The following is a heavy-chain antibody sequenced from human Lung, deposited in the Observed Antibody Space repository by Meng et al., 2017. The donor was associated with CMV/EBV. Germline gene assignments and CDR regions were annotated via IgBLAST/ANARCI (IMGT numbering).Heavy chain of an antibody. V-gene: IGHV1-69*10. CDR1: GGSLS. Sequence: SVKVSCXASGGSLSISWVRQAPGQGLEWVGGIRPILGRANYAQKFQGRVTISADKFTTTAYMELSSLRSEDTAVYYCARWIFGLAVGNFGLDVWGQGTTVTFSS. D-gene: IGHD3/OR15-3a*01. CDR2: IRPILGRA. J-gene: IGHJ6*02. CDR3: ARWIFGLAVGNFGLDV.